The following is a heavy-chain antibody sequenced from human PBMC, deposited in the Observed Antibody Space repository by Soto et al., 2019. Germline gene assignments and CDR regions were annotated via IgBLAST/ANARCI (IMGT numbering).Heavy chain of an antibody. CDR1: GVSISSGNW. CDR2: IFHDGTA. CDR3: ARLVYDTRLNYMYFDF. J-gene: IGHJ4*02. D-gene: IGHD3-10*01. Sequence: SETLSLTCAVSGVSISSGNWWTWVRQTPQRGLEYIGEIFHDGTANYYPSFERRVAISVDTSKNQFSLKLTSVTAADTAIYFCARLVYDTRLNYMYFDFWGQGAPVIVSS. V-gene: IGHV4-4*02.